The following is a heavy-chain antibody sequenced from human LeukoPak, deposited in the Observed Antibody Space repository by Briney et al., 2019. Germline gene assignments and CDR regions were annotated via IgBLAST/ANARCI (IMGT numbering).Heavy chain of an antibody. J-gene: IGHJ4*02. CDR1: GFSVSNNY. CDR2: LYIGDIT. D-gene: IGHD6-6*01. CDR3: ARSHRLVSNYFDY. Sequence: GGSLRLSCAASGFSVSNNYMSWVRQAPGKGLEWVSVLYIGDITYYADSVKGRFTISRDNAKNSLYLQMNSLRAEDTAVYYCARSHRLVSNYFDYWGQGTLVTVSS. V-gene: IGHV3-66*01.